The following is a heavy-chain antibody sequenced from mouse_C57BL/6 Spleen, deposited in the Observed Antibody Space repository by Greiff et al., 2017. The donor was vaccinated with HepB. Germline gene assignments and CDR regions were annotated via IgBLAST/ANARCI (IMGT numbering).Heavy chain of an antibody. CDR3: ARHVSYYFDY. CDR1: GFTFSSYT. CDR2: ISGGGGNT. Sequence: EVQGVESGGGLVKPGGSLKLSCAASGFTFSSYTMSWVRQTPEKRLEWVATISGGGGNTYYPDSVKGRFTISRDNAKNTLYLQMSSLRSEDTALYYCARHVSYYFDYWGQGTTLTVSS. J-gene: IGHJ2*01. D-gene: IGHD6-2*01. V-gene: IGHV5-9*01.